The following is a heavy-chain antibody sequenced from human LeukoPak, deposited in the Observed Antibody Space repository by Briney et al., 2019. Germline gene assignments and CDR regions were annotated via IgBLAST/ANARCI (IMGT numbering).Heavy chain of an antibody. CDR2: IIPIFGTA. D-gene: IGHD5-18*01. CDR3: ARVDTAMVLPPDY. Sequence: SVKVSCKASGGTFSSYAISWVRQAPGQGLEWMGGIIPIFGTANYAQKFQGRVTITADESTSTAYTELSSLRPEDTAVYYCARVDTAMVLPPDYWGQGTLVTVSS. J-gene: IGHJ4*02. CDR1: GGTFSSYA. V-gene: IGHV1-69*13.